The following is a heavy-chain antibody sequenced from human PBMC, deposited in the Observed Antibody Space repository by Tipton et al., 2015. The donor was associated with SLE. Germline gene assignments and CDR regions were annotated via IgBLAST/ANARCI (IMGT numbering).Heavy chain of an antibody. CDR1: GFTPDDYA. J-gene: IGHJ4*02. Sequence: SLRLSCAASGFTPDDYAMHWVRQAPGKGLEWVSGISWNSGNIDYADSVKGRFTISRANAKNSLYLQMNSLRAEDTALYYCAKDPTMVQGVIMGGEFDYWGQGTLVTVSS. D-gene: IGHD3-10*01. V-gene: IGHV3-9*02. CDR3: AKDPTMVQGVIMGGEFDY. CDR2: ISWNSGNI.